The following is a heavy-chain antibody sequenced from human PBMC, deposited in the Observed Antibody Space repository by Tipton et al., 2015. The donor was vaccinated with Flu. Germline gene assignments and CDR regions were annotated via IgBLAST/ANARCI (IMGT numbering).Heavy chain of an antibody. CDR2: VNHSGST. J-gene: IGHJ5*02. V-gene: IGHV4-34*01. CDR3: ARGRRYCSSTSCPRRNRDNWFDP. CDR1: GGSFSGYY. D-gene: IGHD2-2*01. Sequence: TLSLTCAVYGGSFSGYYWSWIRQPPGKGLEWIGEVNHSGSTNYNPSLKSRVTISVDTSKNQFSLKLSSVTAADTAVYYCARGRRYCSSTSCPRRNRDNWFDPWGQGTLVTVSS.